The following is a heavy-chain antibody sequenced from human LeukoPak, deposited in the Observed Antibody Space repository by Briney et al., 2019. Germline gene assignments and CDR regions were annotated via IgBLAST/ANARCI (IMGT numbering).Heavy chain of an antibody. J-gene: IGHJ6*03. CDR3: AGETRPLSIAARLDYSYRDV. Sequence: RGCLRPSCATYGFRLTRHAMSWVRQAPGEGREWVSAITKTSNTYYANSAKGRFTISRDNSKNTLYLQRNSLRAEDTAVYYCAGETRPLSIAARLDYSYRDVWGKGTTVTVS. CDR1: GFRLTRHA. D-gene: IGHD6-6*01. V-gene: IGHV3-23*05. CDR2: ITKTSNT.